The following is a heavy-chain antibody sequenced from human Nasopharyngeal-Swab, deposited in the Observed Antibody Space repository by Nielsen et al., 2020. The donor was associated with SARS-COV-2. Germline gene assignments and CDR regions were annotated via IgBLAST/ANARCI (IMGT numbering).Heavy chain of an antibody. Sequence: WIRQPPGKGLEWIGYIYYSGSINYDPSLKSRVTISVDTSKNQFSLKLSSVTAADTAVYYCARVWGATCLNWGQGTLVTVSS. J-gene: IGHJ4*02. D-gene: IGHD1-26*01. CDR2: IYYSGSI. V-gene: IGHV4-59*01. CDR3: ARVWGATCLN.